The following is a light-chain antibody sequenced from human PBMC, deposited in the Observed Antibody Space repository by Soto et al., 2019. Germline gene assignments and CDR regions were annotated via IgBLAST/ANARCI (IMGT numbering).Light chain of an antibody. Sequence: EILLTQSPGTLSLSPGERATLSCRASQRVSSTYLAWYQQKPGQAPRLLIYGTSTRVTGIPARFSGSGSGTEFTLTITSLQSEDFAVYYCQQYNNWPPITFGQGTRLEIK. CDR1: QRVSSTY. V-gene: IGKV3-15*01. J-gene: IGKJ5*01. CDR3: QQYNNWPPIT. CDR2: GTS.